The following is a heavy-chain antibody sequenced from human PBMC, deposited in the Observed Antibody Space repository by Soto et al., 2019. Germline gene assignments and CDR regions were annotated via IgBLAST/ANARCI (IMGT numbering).Heavy chain of an antibody. V-gene: IGHV1-18*01. CDR3: ARDRENGSGSYYSRVKLYYYYYGMDV. J-gene: IGHJ6*02. Sequence: ASVKVSCKASGYTFTSYGISWVRQAPGQGLEWMGWISAYNGNTNYAQKLQGRVTMTTDTSTSTAYMELRSLRSDDTAVYYCARDRENGSGSYYSRVKLYYYYYGMDVWGQGTTVTVSS. CDR2: ISAYNGNT. D-gene: IGHD3-10*01. CDR1: GYTFTSYG.